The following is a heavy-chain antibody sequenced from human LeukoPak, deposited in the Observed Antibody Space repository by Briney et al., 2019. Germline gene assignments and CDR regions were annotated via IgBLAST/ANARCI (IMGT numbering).Heavy chain of an antibody. CDR1: GYTFTGYY. V-gene: IGHV1-2*02. CDR3: ARVPIAVAGNDY. D-gene: IGHD6-19*01. Sequence: ASVKVSCKASGYTFTGYYMHWVRQAPGQGLEWMGWINPNSGGTNYAQKFQGRVTMTRDTSISTAYMELSRLRSGDTAVYYCARVPIAVAGNDYWGQGTLVTVSS. CDR2: INPNSGGT. J-gene: IGHJ4*02.